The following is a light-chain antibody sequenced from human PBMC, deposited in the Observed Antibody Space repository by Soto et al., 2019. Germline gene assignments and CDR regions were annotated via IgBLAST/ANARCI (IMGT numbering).Light chain of an antibody. Sequence: DIQMTQSPSTLSASVGDRVTITCRASQSISSWLAWYQQKPGKAPKLLIYEASSLESGVPSRFSGSGSGTEFPLTISSLQPDDFATYYCQQYNRYWTFGQGTKVEIK. J-gene: IGKJ1*01. V-gene: IGKV1-5*03. CDR3: QQYNRYWT. CDR2: EAS. CDR1: QSISSW.